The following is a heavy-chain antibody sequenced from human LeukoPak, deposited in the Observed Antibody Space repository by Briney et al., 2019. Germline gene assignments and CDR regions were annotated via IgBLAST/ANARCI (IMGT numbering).Heavy chain of an antibody. Sequence: GGSLRLSCAASGVTFSSYTMSWVRQAPGKGLEWVSAISGSGGRTYYADSVKGRFTISRDNSKNTLYLQMNSLRAEDTAVYYCAPGGPGYYFDYWGQGTLVTVSS. CDR3: APGGPGYYFDY. CDR1: GVTFSSYT. V-gene: IGHV3-23*01. CDR2: ISGSGGRT. J-gene: IGHJ4*02. D-gene: IGHD3-10*01.